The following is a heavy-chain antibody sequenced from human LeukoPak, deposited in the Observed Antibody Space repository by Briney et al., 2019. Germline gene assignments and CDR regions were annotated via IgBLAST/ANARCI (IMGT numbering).Heavy chain of an antibody. D-gene: IGHD1-1*01. Sequence: ASVKVSCKASGYTFTSYAMHWVRQAPGQRLEWMGWINAGNGNTKYSQKFQGRVTITRDTSASTAYVELSSLRSEDTAVYYCARDSTGTDAFDIWGQGTMVTVSS. J-gene: IGHJ3*02. CDR2: INAGNGNT. CDR1: GYTFTSYA. CDR3: ARDSTGTDAFDI. V-gene: IGHV1-3*01.